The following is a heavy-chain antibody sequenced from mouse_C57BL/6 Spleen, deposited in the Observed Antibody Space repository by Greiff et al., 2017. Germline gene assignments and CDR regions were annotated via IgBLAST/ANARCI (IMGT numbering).Heavy chain of an antibody. D-gene: IGHD2-4*01. J-gene: IGHJ3*01. CDR2: INPSNGGT. V-gene: IGHV1-53*01. CDR3: ARSGIYYDYDAWLAY. CDR1: GYTFTSYW. Sequence: VQLQQPGTELVKPGASVKLSCKASGYTFTSYWMHWVKQRPGQGLEWIGNINPSNGGTNYNEKFKSKATLTVDKSSSTAYMQLSSLTSEDSAVYYCARSGIYYDYDAWLAYWGQGTLVTVSA.